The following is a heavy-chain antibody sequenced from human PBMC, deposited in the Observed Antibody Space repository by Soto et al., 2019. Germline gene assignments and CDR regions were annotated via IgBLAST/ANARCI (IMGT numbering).Heavy chain of an antibody. J-gene: IGHJ4*02. D-gene: IGHD5-18*01. Sequence: QVQLQESGPGLVKPSETLSLTCTVSGGSISSYYWSWIRQPPGKGLEWIGYIYYSGSTNYNPSLKSRVTTSVDTSKNQFSLKLSSVTAADTAVYYCARNSAHFDYWGQGTLVTVSS. CDR3: ARNSAHFDY. CDR2: IYYSGST. CDR1: GGSISSYY. V-gene: IGHV4-59*01.